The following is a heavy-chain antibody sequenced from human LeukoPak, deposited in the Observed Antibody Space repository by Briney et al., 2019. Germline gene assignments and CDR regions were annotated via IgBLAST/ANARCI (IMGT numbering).Heavy chain of an antibody. Sequence: GGSLRLSCAASGFTFSSYWMSWVRQAPGKGLEWVANIKQDGSEKYYVDSVKGRFTISRDNAKNSPYLQMNSLRAEDTALYYCAKDQFAVAGPHAFDIWGQGTMVTVSS. J-gene: IGHJ3*02. CDR1: GFTFSSYW. CDR3: AKDQFAVAGPHAFDI. V-gene: IGHV3-7*03. CDR2: IKQDGSEK. D-gene: IGHD6-19*01.